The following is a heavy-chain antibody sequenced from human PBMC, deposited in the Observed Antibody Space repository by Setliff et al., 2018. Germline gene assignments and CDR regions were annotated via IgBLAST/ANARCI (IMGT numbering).Heavy chain of an antibody. Sequence: ASVKVSCKASGGTFSNIGISWVRRAPGQGLEWMGGIIPLFGTTNYAQEFQGRVTITTDESTNTAYMELSSLRSEDTAMYYCAREKAVVVSATSYHYYMDVWGKGTTVTVSS. J-gene: IGHJ6*03. CDR3: AREKAVVVSATSYHYYMDV. CDR1: GGTFSNIG. D-gene: IGHD2-15*01. CDR2: IIPLFGTT. V-gene: IGHV1-69*05.